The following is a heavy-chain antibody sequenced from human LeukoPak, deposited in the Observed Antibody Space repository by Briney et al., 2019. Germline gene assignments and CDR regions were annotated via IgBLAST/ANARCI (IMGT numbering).Heavy chain of an antibody. Sequence: GGSLRLSCAASGFTFSTYGVHWVRQAPGKGLEWVSVIYSGGSTYYADSVKGRFTISRDNSKNTLYLQMNSLRAEDTAVYYCARGGIAVAGTLGYWGQGTLVTVSS. V-gene: IGHV3-53*01. D-gene: IGHD6-19*01. CDR1: GFTFSTYG. CDR2: IYSGGST. CDR3: ARGGIAVAGTLGY. J-gene: IGHJ4*02.